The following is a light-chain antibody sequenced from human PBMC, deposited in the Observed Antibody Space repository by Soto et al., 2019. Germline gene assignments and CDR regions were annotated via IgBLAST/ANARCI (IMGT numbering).Light chain of an antibody. CDR1: SSDVGGYNY. CDR2: DVN. CDR3: ASFTRSVTVV. J-gene: IGLJ2*01. Sequence: QSALTQPASVSGSPGQSITISCAGTSSDVGGYNYVSWYQQHPGKDPRLIISDVNKRPSGVSDRFSGSKSGNTASLTISGLQAEDEADYYCASFTRSVTVVFGGGTKLTVL. V-gene: IGLV2-14*03.